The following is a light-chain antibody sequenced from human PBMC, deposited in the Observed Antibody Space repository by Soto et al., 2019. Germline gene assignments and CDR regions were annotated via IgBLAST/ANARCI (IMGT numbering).Light chain of an antibody. CDR1: SSNIGTSS. CDR3: TAWDDSLNGHV. J-gene: IGLJ1*01. CDR2: TTN. Sequence: QSVLTQPHSASGTPGQRVTISCSGSSSNIGTSSVHWFQQLPGTAPKLLISTTNQRPSGVPERFPGSKSGTSASLAISGLQSEDEADYYCTAWDDSLNGHVFGTGTKATVL. V-gene: IGLV1-44*01.